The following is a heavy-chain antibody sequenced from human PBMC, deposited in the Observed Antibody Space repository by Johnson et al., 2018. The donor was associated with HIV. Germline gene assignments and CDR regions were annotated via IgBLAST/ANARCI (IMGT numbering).Heavy chain of an antibody. D-gene: IGHD1-26*01. CDR2: ISYDGSNK. J-gene: IGHJ3*02. V-gene: IGHV3-30*19. Sequence: QVQLVESGGGLVQPGGSLRLSCAASGFTFSSYGMHWVRHAPGKGLEWVAVISYDGSNKYYADSVKGRFTISRDNSKNTLYLQMNSLRAEDTAVYYCARVPIPSSGSADDAFDIWG. CDR1: GFTFSSYG. CDR3: ARVPIPSSGSADDAFDI.